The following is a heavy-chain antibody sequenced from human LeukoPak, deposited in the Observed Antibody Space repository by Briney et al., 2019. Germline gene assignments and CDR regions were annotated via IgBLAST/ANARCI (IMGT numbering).Heavy chain of an antibody. Sequence: KAGGSLRLSCAASGFTFSDYYMTWIRQAPGKGLEWVSYIGGSDNTIYYADSVKGRFTISRDNAKNSLYLQMNSLRAEDTAVYYCARDRVGSADFWSGYYTGTFDYWGQGTLVTVSS. J-gene: IGHJ4*02. CDR3: ARDRVGSADFWSGYYTGTFDY. V-gene: IGHV3-11*04. D-gene: IGHD3-3*01. CDR2: IGGSDNTI. CDR1: GFTFSDYY.